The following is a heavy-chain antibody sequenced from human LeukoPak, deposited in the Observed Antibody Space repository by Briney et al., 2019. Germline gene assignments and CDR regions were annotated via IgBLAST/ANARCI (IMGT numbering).Heavy chain of an antibody. Sequence: GGSLILSCAASGFTFSNYCMRWVRQAPVKVLEWLAFIRSDGGNEYYADSVKGRFTIARGTSRNTLYLQINSLRVDDTAIYYCAKDRSPGAVAGTWAENWGQGTLVTVSS. D-gene: IGHD6-19*01. CDR2: IRSDGGNE. J-gene: IGHJ4*02. V-gene: IGHV3-30*02. CDR1: GFTFSNYC. CDR3: AKDRSPGAVAGTWAEN.